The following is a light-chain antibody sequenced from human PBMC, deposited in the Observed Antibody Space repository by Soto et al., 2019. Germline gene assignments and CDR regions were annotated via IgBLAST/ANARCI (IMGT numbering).Light chain of an antibody. CDR3: QRSFSTPLT. CDR1: QRISSY. CDR2: AAS. J-gene: IGKJ4*01. V-gene: IGKV1-39*01. Sequence: DIQMTQSPSSLSASVGDRVTITCRASQRISSYLHWYQQKPGKAPKLLIYAASSLQSGVPSRFSGSGSGTDFTLTISSLQPEDFATYYCQRSFSTPLTFGGVTKVEIK.